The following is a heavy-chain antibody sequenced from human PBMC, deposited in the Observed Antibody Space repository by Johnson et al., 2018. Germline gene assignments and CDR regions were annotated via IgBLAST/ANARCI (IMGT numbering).Heavy chain of an antibody. V-gene: IGHV3-9*01. CDR3: AKDKVTGWTYSEPRGSYYYYYYMDV. D-gene: IGHD1-14*01. J-gene: IGHJ6*03. CDR1: GFTFDDYA. CDR2: ISWNSGTI. Sequence: VQLVQSGGDLVQPGRSLRLSCAASGFTFDDYAMHWVRQAPGKGLEWVSGISWNSGTIAYADSVRGRVTISRDTAKNSLYLQMNSRRAEDTAFYYCAKDKVTGWTYSEPRGSYYYYYYMDVWGKGTTVTVSS.